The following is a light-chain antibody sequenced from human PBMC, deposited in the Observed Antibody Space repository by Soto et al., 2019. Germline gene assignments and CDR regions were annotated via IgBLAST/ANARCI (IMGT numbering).Light chain of an antibody. CDR2: DVS. Sequence: QSVLTQPASVSGSPGQSITISCTGTSSDVGGYNYVSWYQQHPGKAPKLMIYDVSDRPSGVSNRFSGSKSGNTASLTISGLQAEDEADYYCSSYTSSSTLYVFGTGTXVTVL. CDR3: SSYTSSSTLYV. J-gene: IGLJ1*01. V-gene: IGLV2-14*01. CDR1: SSDVGGYNY.